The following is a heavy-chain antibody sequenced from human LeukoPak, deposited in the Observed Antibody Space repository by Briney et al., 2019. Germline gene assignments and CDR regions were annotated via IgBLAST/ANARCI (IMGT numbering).Heavy chain of an antibody. CDR2: ISSSSSTI. CDR3: ARDPQQWLPGEYCQH. V-gene: IGHV3-48*01. CDR1: GFTLSSYS. D-gene: IGHD6-19*01. J-gene: IGHJ1*01. Sequence: PGGSLRLSCVASGFTLSSYSVNWVRQAPGKGLEWVSYISSSSSTIYYADFVKGRFAISRDNSKNTLYLQMNSLRAEDTAVYYCARDPQQWLPGEYCQHWGQGTLVTVSS.